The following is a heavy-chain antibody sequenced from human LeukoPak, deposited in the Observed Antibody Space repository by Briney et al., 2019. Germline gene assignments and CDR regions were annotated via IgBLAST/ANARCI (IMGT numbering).Heavy chain of an antibody. CDR1: GGSFSGYY. CDR2: INHSGST. Sequence: PSETLSLTCAVYGGSFSGYYWSWIRQPPGKGLEWIGEINHSGSTNYNPSLKSRVTISVDTSKNQFSLKLSSVTAADTAVYYCARGMYYYYDYMDVWGKGTTVTVSS. CDR3: ARGMYYYYDYMDV. J-gene: IGHJ6*03. V-gene: IGHV4-34*01.